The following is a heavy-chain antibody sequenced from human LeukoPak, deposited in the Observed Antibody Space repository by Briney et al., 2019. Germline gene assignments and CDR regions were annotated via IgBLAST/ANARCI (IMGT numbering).Heavy chain of an antibody. D-gene: IGHD2/OR15-2a*01. Sequence: PGGSLRLSCAASGFTFSSYWMHWVRQAPGKGPVWVSRVDVHGQGTAYADSVKGRFTISRDNAKNTLSLQMNSLSAEDTAVYYCARSNYDSTTFYYHLDLWGQGTPVTVSS. CDR3: ARSNYDSTTFYYHLDL. J-gene: IGHJ5*02. CDR1: GFTFSSYW. CDR2: VDVHGQGT. V-gene: IGHV3-74*01.